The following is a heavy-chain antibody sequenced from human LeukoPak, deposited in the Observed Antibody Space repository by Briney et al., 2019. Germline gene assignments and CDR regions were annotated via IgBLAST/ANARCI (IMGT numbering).Heavy chain of an antibody. CDR1: GGSISSSSYY. CDR2: IYYSGST. V-gene: IGHV4-39*01. J-gene: IGHJ2*01. Sequence: SETLSLTCTVSGGSISSSSYYWGWIRQPPGKGLEWIGSIYYSGSTYYNPSLKSRVTISVDTSKNQFSLKLSSVTAADTAVYYCARPGCSSTSCYQYWSFDLWGRGTLVTVSS. D-gene: IGHD2-2*01. CDR3: ARPGCSSTSCYQYWSFDL.